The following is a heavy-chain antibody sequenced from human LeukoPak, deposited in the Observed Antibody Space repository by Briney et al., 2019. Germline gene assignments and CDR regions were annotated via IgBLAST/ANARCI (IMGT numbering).Heavy chain of an antibody. J-gene: IGHJ4*02. CDR1: GFTFSSYA. CDR3: ARDGGAMIVVVMFDY. Sequence: GRSLRLSCAASGFTFSSYAMHWVRQAPGKGLEWVAVISYDGSNKYYADSVKGRFTISRDNSKNTLYLQMNCLRAEDTAVYYCARDGGAMIVVVMFDYWGQGTLVTVSS. CDR2: ISYDGSNK. V-gene: IGHV3-30-3*01. D-gene: IGHD3-22*01.